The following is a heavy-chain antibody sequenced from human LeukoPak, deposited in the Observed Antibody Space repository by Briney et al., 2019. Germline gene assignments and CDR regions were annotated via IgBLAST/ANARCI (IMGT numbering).Heavy chain of an antibody. V-gene: IGHV1-2*02. J-gene: IGHJ5*02. CDR3: ARGKRIQLWDGFDP. Sequence: ASVKVSCKASGYSFIDYYMHWVRQAPGQGLEWMGWINPNSGGTNYAQKFQGRVTMTRDTSITTTHLELSRLRSDDTAVYYCARGKRIQLWDGFDPWGQGTLASVSS. CDR1: GYSFIDYY. CDR2: INPNSGGT. D-gene: IGHD5-18*01.